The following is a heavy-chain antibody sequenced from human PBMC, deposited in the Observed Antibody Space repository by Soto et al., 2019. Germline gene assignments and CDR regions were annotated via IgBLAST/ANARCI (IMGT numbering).Heavy chain of an antibody. J-gene: IGHJ5*02. CDR1: GGTFSTYG. Sequence: QVQLVQSGAEVKKPGSSVKVSCKASGGTFSTYGIIWVRQAPGQGLEWVGGIIPIFPTTIYAQKFQGRVTITADESTSTAYMERRSLRYEDTAVYYCARSPSAAVGSPLGWLDPWGQGTLVTVSS. CDR2: IIPIFPTT. D-gene: IGHD6-13*01. V-gene: IGHV1-69*01. CDR3: ARSPSAAVGSPLGWLDP.